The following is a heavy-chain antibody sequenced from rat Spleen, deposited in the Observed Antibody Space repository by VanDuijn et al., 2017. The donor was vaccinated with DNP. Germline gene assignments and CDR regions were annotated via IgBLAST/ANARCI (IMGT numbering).Heavy chain of an antibody. J-gene: IGHJ1*01. CDR3: TTDPESCYYWYFDF. CDR2: ITNAGSST. V-gene: IGHV5-20*01. Sequence: EVQLVESGGGLVQPGRSLRLSCAASGFTFSDYYMAWVRQAPKKGLEWVASITNAGSSTYFGDSVKGRFTIARDKAKSSLYLQMDSLRSEDTATYYWTTDPESCYYWYFDFWGPGNMVTVSS. CDR1: GFTFSDYY. D-gene: IGHD1-11*01.